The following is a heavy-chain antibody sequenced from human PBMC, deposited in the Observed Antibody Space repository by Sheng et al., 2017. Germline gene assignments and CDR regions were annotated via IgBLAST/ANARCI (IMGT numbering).Heavy chain of an antibody. CDR1: GFSFSRYW. CDR3: ARPTLYSSSSSGYYGMDV. V-gene: IGHV3-74*01. Sequence: EVQLVESGGGLVQPGGSLRLSCAASGFSFSRYWMHWVRQAPGKGLVWVSRINIDGSSTSYADSVKGRFTISRDNAKNTVYLQMNSLRAEDTGVYYCARPTLYSSSSSGYYGMDVWDQGP. J-gene: IGHJ6*02. CDR2: INIDGSST. D-gene: IGHD6-6*01.